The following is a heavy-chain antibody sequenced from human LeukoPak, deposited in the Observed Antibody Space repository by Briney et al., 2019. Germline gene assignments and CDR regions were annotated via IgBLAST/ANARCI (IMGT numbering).Heavy chain of an antibody. J-gene: IGHJ4*02. CDR3: ATRDLYYYDSSGYYPFGY. D-gene: IGHD3-22*01. Sequence: PGGSLRLSCAASGFTFSDYYRSWIRQAPGKGLEWVSYISSSCSTIYYADSVKGRFTISRDNAKNSLYLQMNSLGAEDTAVYYCATRDLYYYDSSGYYPFGYWGQGTLVTVSS. CDR2: ISSSCSTI. V-gene: IGHV3-11*04. CDR1: GFTFSDYY.